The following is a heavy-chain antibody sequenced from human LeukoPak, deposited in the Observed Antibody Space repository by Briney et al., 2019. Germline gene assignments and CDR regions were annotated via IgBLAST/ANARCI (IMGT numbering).Heavy chain of an antibody. CDR1: GCTFTGYY. CDR2: INPNSGGT. Sequence: ASVKVSCKASGCTFTGYYMHWVRQAPGQGLEWMGWINPNSGGTNYAQKFQGRVTMTRDTSISTAYMELSRLRSDDTAVYYCARVMVRGVIITPWGQGTLVTVSS. CDR3: ARVMVRGVIITP. D-gene: IGHD3-10*01. V-gene: IGHV1-2*02. J-gene: IGHJ5*02.